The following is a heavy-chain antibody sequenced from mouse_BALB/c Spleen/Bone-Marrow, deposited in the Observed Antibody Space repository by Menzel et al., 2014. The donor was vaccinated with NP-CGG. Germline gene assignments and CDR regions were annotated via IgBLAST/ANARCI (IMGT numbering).Heavy chain of an antibody. J-gene: IGHJ4*01. CDR3: VRRGNPIFYYAMDD. CDR2: ISCYTDAT. CDR1: GYSFTGYY. V-gene: IGHV1S34*01. Sequence: LVKSAVSEKISCKASGYSFTGYYMHWVKQSHGKSLEWLGYISCYTDATSCNHKFKERAKFTVAMSSSTASMQFNSLTSEHSAVYYCVRRGNPIFYYAMDDWGQGTSVTVSS.